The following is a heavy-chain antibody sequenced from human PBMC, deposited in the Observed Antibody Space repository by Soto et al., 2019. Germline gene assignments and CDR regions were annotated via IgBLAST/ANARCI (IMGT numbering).Heavy chain of an antibody. CDR3: ARAGTSYGDYVV. V-gene: IGHV4-31*03. CDR2: IYYSGST. Sequence: QVQLQESGPGLVKPSQTLSLTCTVSGGSISSGGYYWSWIRQHPGKGLEWIGYIYYSGSTYYNPSLKGRVTISVDTSKIQFSLKLSSVTAADTAVYYCARAGTSYGDYVVWGQGTLVTVSS. D-gene: IGHD4-17*01. CDR1: GGSISSGGYY. J-gene: IGHJ4*02.